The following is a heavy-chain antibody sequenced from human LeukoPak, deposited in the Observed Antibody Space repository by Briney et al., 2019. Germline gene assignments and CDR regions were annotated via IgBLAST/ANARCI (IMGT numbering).Heavy chain of an antibody. CDR1: GFTFSGYA. D-gene: IGHD2-15*01. CDR3: ARASVRGVVVVAALDY. CDR2: LSGGGGST. V-gene: IGHV3-23*01. J-gene: IGHJ4*02. Sequence: GGSLRLSCAASGFTFSGYAMSWVRQAPGKGLEWVSGLSGGGGSTYYADSVKGRFTISRDNSKTTLYLQMNSLRAEDTAVYYCARASVRGVVVVAALDYWGQGTLVTVSS.